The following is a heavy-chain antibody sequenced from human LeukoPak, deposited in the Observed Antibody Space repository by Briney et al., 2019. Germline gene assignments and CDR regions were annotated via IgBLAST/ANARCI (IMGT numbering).Heavy chain of an antibody. J-gene: IGHJ6*02. V-gene: IGHV1-8*01. CDR2: MNPNSGNT. Sequence: GASVKVSCKASGYTFTSYDINWVRQATGQGLEWMGWMNPNSGNTGYAQKFQGRVTMTRNTSISTAYMELNSLRAEDTAVYYCASDTCSSTSCYIVSRYGMDVWGQGTTVTVSS. D-gene: IGHD2-2*02. CDR1: GYTFTSYD. CDR3: ASDTCSSTSCYIVSRYGMDV.